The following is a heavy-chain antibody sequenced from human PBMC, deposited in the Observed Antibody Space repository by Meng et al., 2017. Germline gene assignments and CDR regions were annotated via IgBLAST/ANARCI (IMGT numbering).Heavy chain of an antibody. CDR1: GFTFSSYW. CDR2: IKQDGSEK. Sequence: GESLKISCAASGFTFSSYWMSWVRQAPGKGLEWVANIKQDGSEKYYVDSVKGRFTISRDNAKNSLYLQMNSLRAEDTAVYYCASSSGYYRGDFDYWGQGTLVTVSS. D-gene: IGHD3-22*01. V-gene: IGHV3-7*01. CDR3: ASSSGYYRGDFDY. J-gene: IGHJ4*02.